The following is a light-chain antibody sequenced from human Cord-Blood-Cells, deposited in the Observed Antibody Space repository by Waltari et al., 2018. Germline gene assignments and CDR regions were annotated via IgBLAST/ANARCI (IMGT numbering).Light chain of an antibody. CDR3: CSYAGSSTWV. V-gene: IGLV2-23*01. CDR1: SSDVGSYNL. Sequence: QSALTQPASVSGSPGQSITISCTGTSSDVGSYNLVSWYQQHPGKAPKLMIYEGSKRPAGVFNRFSGSKSGNAASLTISGLQAEDEADYYCCSYAGSSTWVFGGGTKLTVL. J-gene: IGLJ3*02. CDR2: EGS.